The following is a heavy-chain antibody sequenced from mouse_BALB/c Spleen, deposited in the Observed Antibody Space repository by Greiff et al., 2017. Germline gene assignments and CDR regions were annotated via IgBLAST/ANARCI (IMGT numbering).Heavy chain of an antibody. CDR3: ARCPYYYGSTGAMDY. CDR2: ILPGSGST. J-gene: IGHJ4*01. V-gene: IGHV1-9*01. CDR1: GYTFSSYW. Sequence: VQLQQSGAELMKPGASVKISCKATGYTFSSYWIEWVKQRPGHGLEWIGEILPGSGSTNYNEKFKGKATFTAYTSSNTAYMQLSSLTSEDSAVYYCARCPYYYGSTGAMDYWGQGTSVTVSS. D-gene: IGHD1-1*01.